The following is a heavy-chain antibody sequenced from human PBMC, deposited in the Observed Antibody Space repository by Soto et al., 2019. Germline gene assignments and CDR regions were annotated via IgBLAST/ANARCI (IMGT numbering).Heavy chain of an antibody. V-gene: IGHV4-31*03. CDR3: ARGYFSSSSYWFDP. CDR2: IYYSGRT. Sequence: SETLSLTCTVSGGSISSGGYYWSWIRQHPGKGLEWIGYIYYSGRTYYPSLHSRVSIAVDTTENQFSLKLTSVTAADTSVYYCARGYFSSSSYWFDPWGRGNLVTVSS. CDR1: GGSISSGGYY. J-gene: IGHJ5*02. D-gene: IGHD6-6*01.